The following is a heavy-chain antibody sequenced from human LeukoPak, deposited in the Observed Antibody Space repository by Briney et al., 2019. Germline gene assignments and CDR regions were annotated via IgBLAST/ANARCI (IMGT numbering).Heavy chain of an antibody. Sequence: GGSLRLSCAASGFTFSSYGMHWVRQAPGKGLEWVAVIWYDGSNKYYADSVKGRFTISRDNSKNTLYLQMNSLRAEDTAVYYCASRSLVENYDSSGYYPDYWGQGTLVTVSS. D-gene: IGHD3-22*01. J-gene: IGHJ4*02. CDR1: GFTFSSYG. V-gene: IGHV3-33*01. CDR2: IWYDGSNK. CDR3: ASRSLVENYDSSGYYPDY.